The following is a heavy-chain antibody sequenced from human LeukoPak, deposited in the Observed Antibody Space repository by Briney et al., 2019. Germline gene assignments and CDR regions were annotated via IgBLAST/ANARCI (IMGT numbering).Heavy chain of an antibody. J-gene: IGHJ6*02. CDR2: ISSTGSTI. V-gene: IGHV3-48*03. D-gene: IGHD2-15*01. CDR1: GFTFSSYE. CDR3: AREGTEVCSGGSCYLGYYYGMGV. Sequence: GGSLRLSCAASGFTFSSYEMNWVRQAPGKGLEWVSYISSTGSTIYYADSVRGRFTISRDNAKNSLYLQMDSLRAEDTAVYYCAREGTEVCSGGSCYLGYYYGMGVWGQGTTVTVS.